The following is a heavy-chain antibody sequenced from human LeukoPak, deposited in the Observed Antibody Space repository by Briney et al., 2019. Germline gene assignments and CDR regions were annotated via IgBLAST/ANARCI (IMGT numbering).Heavy chain of an antibody. D-gene: IGHD3-16*01. J-gene: IGHJ3*02. V-gene: IGHV5-10-1*01. CDR2: IDPSDSYT. CDR1: GYSFSSYW. Sequence: GESLKISCKGSGYSFSSYWITWVRQMPGKGLEWMGRIDPSDSYTKDSPSFEGHVTISADKSISTAYLQWSSLKASDTAMYYCAKGLTFGGVDASDIWGQGTMVTVSS. CDR3: AKGLTFGGVDASDI.